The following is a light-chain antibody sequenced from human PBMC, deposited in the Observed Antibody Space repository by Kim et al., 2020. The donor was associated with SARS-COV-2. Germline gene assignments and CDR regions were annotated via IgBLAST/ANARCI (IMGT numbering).Light chain of an antibody. J-gene: IGKJ4*01. CDR3: LQFNHLVT. CDR2: DAS. CDR1: QDIATY. Sequence: DIQMTQSPSSLSASVGDRVIVTCQASQDIATYLNWYQQKPGKAPKLLIYDASILERGVPSRFSGSGSGTHFTFTITGLQPEDIATYYCLQFNHLVTFGGGTKVDIK. V-gene: IGKV1-33*01.